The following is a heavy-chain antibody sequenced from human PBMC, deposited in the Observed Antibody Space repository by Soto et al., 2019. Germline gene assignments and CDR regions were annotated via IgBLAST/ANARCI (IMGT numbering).Heavy chain of an antibody. D-gene: IGHD3-10*01. Sequence: GESLKISCKGSGYSFTSYWIGWVRQMPGKGLEWMGIIYPGASDTRYSPSFQGQVTISADKSISTAYLQWSSLKASDTAMYYCARRMVRGVTNPNDAFDIWGQGTMVTVSS. CDR2: IYPGASDT. CDR1: GYSFTSYW. CDR3: ARRMVRGVTNPNDAFDI. V-gene: IGHV5-51*01. J-gene: IGHJ3*02.